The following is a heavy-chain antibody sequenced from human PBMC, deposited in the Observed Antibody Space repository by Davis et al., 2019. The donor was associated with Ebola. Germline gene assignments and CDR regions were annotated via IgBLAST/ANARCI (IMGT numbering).Heavy chain of an antibody. CDR3: AKDIRSLNYCSGGSCYGAFDY. CDR1: GFSFSSYS. V-gene: IGHV3-48*01. CDR2: INSGSSII. Sequence: GGSLRLSCAASGFSFSSYSMNWVRQAPGKGLEWVSYINSGSSIIYYAESVKGRFTISRDNAKNSLYLQMNSLRAEDTAVYYCAKDIRSLNYCSGGSCYGAFDYWGQGTLVTVSS. D-gene: IGHD2-15*01. J-gene: IGHJ4*02.